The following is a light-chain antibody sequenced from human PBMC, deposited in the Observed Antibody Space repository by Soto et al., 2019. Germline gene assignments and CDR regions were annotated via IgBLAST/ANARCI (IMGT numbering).Light chain of an antibody. CDR3: SSYTSSSPWV. Sequence: QSALTQPASVSGSPGQSITISCTGTSSDVGGYNYGSWYQQHPGKATKLMIYDVSNRPSGVSIRFSGSKSGNTASLTISGLQAEDEADYYCSSYTSSSPWVFGGGTQLTVL. J-gene: IGLJ3*02. V-gene: IGLV2-14*01. CDR2: DVS. CDR1: SSDVGGYNY.